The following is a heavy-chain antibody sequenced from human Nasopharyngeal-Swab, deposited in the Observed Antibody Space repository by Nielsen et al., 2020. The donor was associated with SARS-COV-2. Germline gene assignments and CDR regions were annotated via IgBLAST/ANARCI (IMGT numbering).Heavy chain of an antibody. CDR2: INTNTGNP. D-gene: IGHD6-13*01. Sequence: ASVKVSCKASGYTFTSYAMNWVRQAPGQELEWMGWINTNTGNPTYAQGFTGRFVFSLDTSVSTAYLQISSLKAEDTAVYYCARDQQLPPPLYYYYYMDVWGKGTTVTVSS. CDR1: GYTFTSYA. CDR3: ARDQQLPPPLYYYYYMDV. V-gene: IGHV7-4-1*02. J-gene: IGHJ6*03.